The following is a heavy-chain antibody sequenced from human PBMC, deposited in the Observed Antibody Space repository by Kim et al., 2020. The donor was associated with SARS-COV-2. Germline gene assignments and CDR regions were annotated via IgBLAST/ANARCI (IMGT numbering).Heavy chain of an antibody. V-gene: IGHV4-4*02. CDR3: ATDSSSWYNWFDP. CDR1: GGSISSSNW. CDR2: IYHSGST. D-gene: IGHD6-13*01. Sequence: SETLSLTCAVSGGSISSSNWWSWVRQPPGKGLEWIGEIYHSGSTNYNPSLKSRVTISVDKSKNQFSLKLSSVTAADTAVYYCATDSSSWYNWFDPWGQGTLVTVSS. J-gene: IGHJ5*02.